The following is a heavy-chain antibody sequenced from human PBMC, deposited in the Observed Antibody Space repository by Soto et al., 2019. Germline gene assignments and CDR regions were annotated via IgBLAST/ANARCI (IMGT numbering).Heavy chain of an antibody. V-gene: IGHV3-23*01. CDR2: ISGSGGST. J-gene: IGHJ5*02. D-gene: IGHD6-13*01. Sequence: GGSLRLSCAASGFTFSSYAMSWVRQAPGKGLEWVSAISGSGGSTYYADSVKGRFTISRDNSKNTLYLQMNSLRAEDTAVYYCAKDRENPGIAAAGLNWFDPWSQGTLVTVSS. CDR1: GFTFSSYA. CDR3: AKDRENPGIAAAGLNWFDP.